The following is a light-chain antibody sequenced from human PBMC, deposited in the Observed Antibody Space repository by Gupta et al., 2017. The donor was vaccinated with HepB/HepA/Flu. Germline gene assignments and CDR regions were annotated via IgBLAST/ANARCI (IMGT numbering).Light chain of an antibody. Sequence: EMLFTKSPGTLCLSRGARATLSCRARQSVRSNYLAWYQQKPGQAPRLLIYRASSRATGVPDKFSGSGSGTDFTLTISRPGPEDYAVYYCEHESNSPRTFGQGTKVETK. J-gene: IGKJ1*01. V-gene: IGKV3-20*01. CDR1: QSVRSNY. CDR3: EHESNSPRT. CDR2: RAS.